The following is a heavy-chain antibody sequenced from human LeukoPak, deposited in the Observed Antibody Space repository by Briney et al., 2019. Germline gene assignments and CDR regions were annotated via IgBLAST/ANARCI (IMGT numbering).Heavy chain of an antibody. D-gene: IGHD4-23*01. Sequence: PGGSLRLSCEASGFTFSNYEMNWVRQAPGKGLEWVSYISSVGSAIYYADSVKGRFTISRDNAKNSLYLLMNSLRAEDSAVYYCARGATVITLFDYWGQGTLVTVSS. CDR2: ISSVGSAI. J-gene: IGHJ4*02. CDR1: GFTFSNYE. V-gene: IGHV3-48*03. CDR3: ARGATVITLFDY.